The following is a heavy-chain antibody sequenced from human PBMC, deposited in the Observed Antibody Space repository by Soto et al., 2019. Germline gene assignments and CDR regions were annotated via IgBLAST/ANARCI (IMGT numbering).Heavy chain of an antibody. V-gene: IGHV4-4*02. D-gene: IGHD6-13*01. CDR2: IYHSGST. CDR1: GGSINSSNC. Sequence: PSETLSLTCAVSGGSINSSNCWSWVRQPPGKGLEWIGEIYHSGSTNYNPSLKSRVTISVDKSKNLFSLKLSSVTAADTAVYYCASAKQQLVRLGYYYHYGMDVWGQGTTVTVSS. J-gene: IGHJ6*02. CDR3: ASAKQQLVRLGYYYHYGMDV.